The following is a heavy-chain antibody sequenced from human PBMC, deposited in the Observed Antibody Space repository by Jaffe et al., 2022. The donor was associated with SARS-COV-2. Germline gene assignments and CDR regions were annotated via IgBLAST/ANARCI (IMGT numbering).Heavy chain of an antibody. D-gene: IGHD2-2*01. CDR2: INHSGST. J-gene: IGHJ6*02. V-gene: IGHV4-34*01. Sequence: QVQLQQWGAGLLKPSETLSLTCAVYGGSFSGYYWSWIRQPPGKGLEWIGEINHSGSTNYNPSLKSRVTISVDTSKKQFSLKVSSVTAADTAVYYCASRGGAVPAARSKPNYYYGMDVWGQGTTVTVSS. CDR1: GGSFSGYY. CDR3: ASRGGAVPAARSKPNYYYGMDV.